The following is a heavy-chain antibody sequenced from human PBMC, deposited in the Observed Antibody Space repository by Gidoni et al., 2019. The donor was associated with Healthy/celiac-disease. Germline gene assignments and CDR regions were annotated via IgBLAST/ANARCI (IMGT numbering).Heavy chain of an antibody. CDR1: GFTFSSYS. CDR2: ISSSSSYI. Sequence: EVQLVESGGGLVKPGGSLRLSCAASGFTFSSYSMNWVRQAPGKGLEWVSSISSSSSYIYYADSVKGRFTISRDNAKNSLYLQMNSLRAEDTAVYYCARERVLLWFGELLRRWEYYYGMDVWGQGTTVTVSS. V-gene: IGHV3-21*01. CDR3: ARERVLLWFGELLRRWEYYYGMDV. D-gene: IGHD3-10*01. J-gene: IGHJ6*02.